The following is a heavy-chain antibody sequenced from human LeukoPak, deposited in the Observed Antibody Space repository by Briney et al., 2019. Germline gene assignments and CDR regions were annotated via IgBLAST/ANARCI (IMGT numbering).Heavy chain of an antibody. J-gene: IGHJ3*02. V-gene: IGHV4-34*01. Sequence: SETLSLTCTVYGGSFSGLYWSWIRQFPGKGLEWIGSIYYSGSTYYNPSLKSRVTISVDRSKNQFSLKLSSVTAADTAVYYCARAEQWLDAFDIWGQGTMVTVSS. CDR3: ARAEQWLDAFDI. CDR1: GGSFSGLY. D-gene: IGHD6-19*01. CDR2: IYYSGST.